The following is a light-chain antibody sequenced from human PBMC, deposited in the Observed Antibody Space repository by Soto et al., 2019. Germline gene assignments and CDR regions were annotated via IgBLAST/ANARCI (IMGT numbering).Light chain of an antibody. CDR3: CSYTSSATYP. CDR2: NVN. V-gene: IGLV2-11*01. J-gene: IGLJ2*01. Sequence: QSVLIQPPSVSGSPGQSVTISCTGTSSDVGSYEYVSWNQQHPGTVPKPMIYNVNTRPSGVPDRFSGSKPGNTASMTISGLQAEDEANYWCCSYTSSATYPFGGGTNVTVL. CDR1: SSDVGSYEY.